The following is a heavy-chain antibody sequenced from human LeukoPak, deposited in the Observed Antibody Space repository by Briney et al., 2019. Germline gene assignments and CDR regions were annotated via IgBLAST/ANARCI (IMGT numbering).Heavy chain of an antibody. CDR2: IYYSGST. D-gene: IGHD5-12*01. CDR1: GGSISSYY. CDR3: ARKGSGYDLGEDAFDI. J-gene: IGHJ3*02. Sequence: SETLSLTCTVSGGSISSYYWSWIRQPPGKGLEWRGYIYYSGSTNYNPSLKSRVTISVDTSKNQFSLKLSSVTAADTAVYYCARKGSGYDLGEDAFDIWGQGTMVTVSS. V-gene: IGHV4-59*01.